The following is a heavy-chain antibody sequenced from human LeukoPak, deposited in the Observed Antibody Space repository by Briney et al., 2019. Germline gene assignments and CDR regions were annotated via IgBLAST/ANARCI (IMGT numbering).Heavy chain of an antibody. D-gene: IGHD2-15*01. Sequence: GESLKISCKGSGYSFTSYWIGWVRQMPGKGLEWMGIIYPGDSDTRYSPSFQGQVTISADKSISTAYLQWNSLKASDTAMYYCARQDCSGGSCYYNWFDPWGQGTLVTVSS. CDR2: IYPGDSDT. CDR1: GYSFTSYW. CDR3: ARQDCSGGSCYYNWFDP. V-gene: IGHV5-51*01. J-gene: IGHJ5*02.